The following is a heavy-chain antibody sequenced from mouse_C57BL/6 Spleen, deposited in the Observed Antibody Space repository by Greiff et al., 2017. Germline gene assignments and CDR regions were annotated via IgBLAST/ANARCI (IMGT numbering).Heavy chain of an antibody. CDR2: INPDSSTI. D-gene: IGHD2-4*01. CDR1: GIDFSRYW. CDR3: ARPGYDYPYWYFDV. Sequence: EVKLLESGGGLVQPGGSLKLSCAASGIDFSRYWMSWVRRAPGKGLEWIGEINPDSSTINYAPSLKDKFIISRDNAKNTLYLQMSKVRSEDTALYYCARPGYDYPYWYFDVWGTGTTVTVSS. V-gene: IGHV4-1*01. J-gene: IGHJ1*03.